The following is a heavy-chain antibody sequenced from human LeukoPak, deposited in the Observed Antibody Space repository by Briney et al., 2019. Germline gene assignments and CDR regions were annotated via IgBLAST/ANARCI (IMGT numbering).Heavy chain of an antibody. V-gene: IGHV1-18*01. CDR2: IHIYRGNT. Sequence: ASVKVSCKASGYSSTNYGISWVRQAPGQGLEWMGWIHIYRGNTNYAQKFQGRVTMTTDTSTSTVYMEVRGLRSDDTAMYYCARDVGITVADSFDYWGQGTLVTVSS. J-gene: IGHJ4*02. D-gene: IGHD6-13*01. CDR3: ARDVGITVADSFDY. CDR1: GYSSTNYG.